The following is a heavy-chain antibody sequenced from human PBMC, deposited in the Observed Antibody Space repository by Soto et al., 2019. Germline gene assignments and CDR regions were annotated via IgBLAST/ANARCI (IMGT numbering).Heavy chain of an antibody. J-gene: IGHJ6*02. CDR2: MNPNSGNT. CDR1: GYSFTSYD. Sequence: QVQLAQSGAEVKKPGASVKVSCKASGYSFTSYDINWVRQATGQGLEWMGWMNPNSGNTGYAQKFXXRATMTRNTSISTAYMELSSLRSEDTAVYYCARERSYHMDVWGQGTTVTVSS. V-gene: IGHV1-8*01. CDR3: ARERSYHMDV. D-gene: IGHD2-2*01.